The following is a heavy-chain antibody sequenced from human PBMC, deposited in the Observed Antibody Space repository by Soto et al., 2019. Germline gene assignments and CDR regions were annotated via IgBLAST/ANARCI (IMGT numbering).Heavy chain of an antibody. CDR1: GGTFSRYA. J-gene: IGHJ4*02. CDR3: ARDGTLYDSTAYYYVH. V-gene: IGHV1-69*01. D-gene: IGHD3-22*01. CDR2: IIPVFGKA. Sequence: WASDKFSCNASGGTFSRYAISWVRQAPGQWLEWMGGIIPVFGKANYAEKFQGRVTISADESTSTGYMELRSLTSEDTAVYYCARDGTLYDSTAYYYVHWGQGTLVTVSS.